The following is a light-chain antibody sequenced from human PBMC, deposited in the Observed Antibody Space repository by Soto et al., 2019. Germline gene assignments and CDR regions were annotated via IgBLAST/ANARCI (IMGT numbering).Light chain of an antibody. Sequence: FQMPQSPSSLSASVGNRFTIACLSGQSIGYLNWYQQKSGTAPKLLIYAASTLHTGVPSRFSGRGSGTDFTLTINNLQREDFADYFCQQTYSNLWTFGQGNKV. CDR2: AAS. J-gene: IGKJ1*01. CDR3: QQTYSNLWT. V-gene: IGKV1-39*01. CDR1: QSIGY.